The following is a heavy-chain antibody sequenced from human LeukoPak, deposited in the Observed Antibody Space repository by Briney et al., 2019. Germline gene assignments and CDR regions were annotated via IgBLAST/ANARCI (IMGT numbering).Heavy chain of an antibody. CDR3: ANPTVVTLFSY. D-gene: IGHD4-23*01. CDR1: GFTFRSYA. CDR2: ISGSGVST. Sequence: GGSLRLSCAASGFTFRSYAMSWVRQAPGKGLEWVSAISGSGVSTYYADSVKDRFTISRDNSKNTLYLQMNGLRAEDTAVYYCANPTVVTLFSYWGQGTLVTVSS. V-gene: IGHV3-23*01. J-gene: IGHJ4*02.